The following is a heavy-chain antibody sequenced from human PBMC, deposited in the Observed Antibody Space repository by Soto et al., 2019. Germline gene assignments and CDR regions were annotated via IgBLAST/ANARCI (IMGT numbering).Heavy chain of an antibody. J-gene: IGHJ6*02. D-gene: IGHD2-15*01. V-gene: IGHV3-23*01. CDR1: GWTLSSYG. CDR2: ISGSGGST. Sequence: GGALRLSGAACGWTLSSYGMSWVRQAPGKGLEWVSAISGSGGSTYYADSVKGRFTISRDNSKNTLYLQMNSLRAEDTAVYYCGSSPYYYGMDVWGQGTTVTVSS. CDR3: GSSPYYYGMDV.